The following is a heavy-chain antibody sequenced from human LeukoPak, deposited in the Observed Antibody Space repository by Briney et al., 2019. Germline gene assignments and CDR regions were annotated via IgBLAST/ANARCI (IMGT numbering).Heavy chain of an antibody. CDR3: ARVDGSGSYC. V-gene: IGHV4-34*01. CDR1: GGSFSGYY. J-gene: IGHJ4*02. Sequence: SETLSLTCAVYGGSFSGYYWSWIRQPPGKGLEWIGEINHSGSTNYNPSLKSRVPISVDTSKNQFSLKLSSVTAADTAVYYCARVDGSGSYCWGQGTLVTVSS. D-gene: IGHD3-10*01. CDR2: INHSGST.